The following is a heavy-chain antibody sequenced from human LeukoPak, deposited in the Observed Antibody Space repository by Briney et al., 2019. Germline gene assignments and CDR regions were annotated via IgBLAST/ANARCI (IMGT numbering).Heavy chain of an antibody. Sequence: PSETLSLTCAVYGASFSGYYWSWIRQPPGKGLEWIGEINHSGSTNYNPSLKSRVTISVDTSKNQFSLKPSSVTAADTAVYYCARLPRRMVRGVIKYWYFDLWGRGTLVTVSS. J-gene: IGHJ2*01. CDR3: ARLPRRMVRGVIKYWYFDL. CDR2: INHSGST. CDR1: GASFSGYY. D-gene: IGHD3-10*01. V-gene: IGHV4-34*01.